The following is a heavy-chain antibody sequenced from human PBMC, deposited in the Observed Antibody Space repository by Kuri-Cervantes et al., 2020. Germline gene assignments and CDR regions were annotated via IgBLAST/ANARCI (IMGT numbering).Heavy chain of an antibody. CDR3: AKEAYSSSSLVTRIFGYFHH. D-gene: IGHD6-13*01. CDR1: GFTFSSYG. Sequence: GESLKISCAASGFTFSSYGMHWVRQAPGKGLEWVAVIWYDGSNKYYADSVKGRFTISRDNSKNTLYLQLSSLRPEDTAVYYCAKEAYSSSSLVTRIFGYFHHWGQGTLVTVSS. CDR2: IWYDGSNK. V-gene: IGHV3-30*02. J-gene: IGHJ1*01.